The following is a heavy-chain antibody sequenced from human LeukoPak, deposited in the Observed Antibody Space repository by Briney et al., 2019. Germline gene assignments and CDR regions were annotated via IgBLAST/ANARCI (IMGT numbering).Heavy chain of an antibody. V-gene: IGHV3-30*18. D-gene: IGHD3-10*01. CDR3: AKDRRFGELLLYYFDY. CDR1: GFTFSSYG. J-gene: IGHJ4*02. Sequence: GGSLRLSCAASGFTFSSYGMHWVRQAPGKGLEWVAVISYDGSNKYYADSVKGRFAISRDNSKNTLYLQMNSLRAEDTAVYYCAKDRRFGELLLYYFDYWGQGTLVTVSS. CDR2: ISYDGSNK.